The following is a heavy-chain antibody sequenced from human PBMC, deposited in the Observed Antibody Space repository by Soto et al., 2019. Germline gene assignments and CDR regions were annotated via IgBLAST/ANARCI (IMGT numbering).Heavy chain of an antibody. J-gene: IGHJ6*02. CDR1: GYTFTSYG. Sequence: QVQLVQSGAEVKKPGASVKVSCKASGYTFTSYGISWVRQAPGQGLEWMGWISAYNGNTDYAQKLQGRVTMTTDTSTSTAYMELRSLRSDDTAVYYCARHSMLGSYYYCGMDVWGQGTTVTVSS. V-gene: IGHV1-18*01. CDR3: ARHSMLGSYYYCGMDV. CDR2: ISAYNGNT. D-gene: IGHD2-8*01.